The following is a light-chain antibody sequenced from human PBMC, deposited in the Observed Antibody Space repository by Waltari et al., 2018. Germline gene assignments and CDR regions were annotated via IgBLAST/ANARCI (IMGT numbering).Light chain of an antibody. J-gene: IGKJ1*01. CDR3: QQSYATVWT. CDR2: AAS. V-gene: IGKV1-39*01. Sequence: DIQMTQYPSSLSASVGDRVSITCRTSQSISNYLNWYHQRPGEAPHLLIYAASSLQSGVSSRFSGSGSGTDFSLTISSLQPEDVGIYYCQQSYATVWTFGLGTKVEIK. CDR1: QSISNY.